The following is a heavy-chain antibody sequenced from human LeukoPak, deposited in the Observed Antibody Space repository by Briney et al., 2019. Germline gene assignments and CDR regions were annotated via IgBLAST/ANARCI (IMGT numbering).Heavy chain of an antibody. CDR3: ASLPYGDYGFDY. D-gene: IGHD4-17*01. J-gene: IGHJ4*02. Sequence: GGSLRLSCAASGFTFNNYAMSWVRQAPGKGLEWVSTISGSGGSTYYADSVKGRFTISRDNAKNSLYLQMNSLRAEDTAVYYCASLPYGDYGFDYWGQGTLVTVSS. CDR1: GFTFNNYA. V-gene: IGHV3-23*01. CDR2: ISGSGGST.